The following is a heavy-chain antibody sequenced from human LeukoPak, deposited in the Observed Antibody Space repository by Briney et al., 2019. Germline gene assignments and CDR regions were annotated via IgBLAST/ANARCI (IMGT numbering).Heavy chain of an antibody. CDR3: ARDVGGSSFDY. Sequence: GGSLRLSCAASGFTFSSYSMNWVRQAPGKGLEWVSSISSGSSYIYYADSVKGRFTLSRDNAKNSLYLQMNSLRAEDTAVYYCARDVGGSSFDYWGQGTLVTVSS. CDR1: GFTFSSYS. D-gene: IGHD3-16*01. CDR2: ISSGSSYI. J-gene: IGHJ4*02. V-gene: IGHV3-21*01.